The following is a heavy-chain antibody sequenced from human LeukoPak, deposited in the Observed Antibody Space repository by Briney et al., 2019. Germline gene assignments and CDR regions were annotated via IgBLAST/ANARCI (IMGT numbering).Heavy chain of an antibody. J-gene: IGHJ4*02. V-gene: IGHV3-30-3*01. CDR2: ISYDGSNK. D-gene: IGHD1-26*01. CDR3: AREGGSWAAYYFDY. Sequence: GRSLRLSCAASGFTFSSYAMHWVRQAPGKGLEGVAVISYDGSNKYYADSVKGRFTIYRDNSKNTLYLQMNSLRAEDTAVYYCAREGGSWAAYYFDYWGQGTLVTVSS. CDR1: GFTFSSYA.